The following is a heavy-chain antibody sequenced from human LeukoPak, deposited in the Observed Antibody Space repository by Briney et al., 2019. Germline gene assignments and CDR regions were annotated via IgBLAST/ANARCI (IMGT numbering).Heavy chain of an antibody. V-gene: IGHV3-74*01. CDR3: VRETWGSYY. Sequence: PGGSLRLSCTASGFVFSTAWMHWVRQAPGKGLVWVSVIYTDGGATDYADYVKGRFTISRDNAKNTPYLQMNSLSAEDTAIYYCVRETWGSYYWGQGTLVTVPS. CDR1: GFVFSTAW. D-gene: IGHD3-16*01. J-gene: IGHJ4*02. CDR2: IYTDGGAT.